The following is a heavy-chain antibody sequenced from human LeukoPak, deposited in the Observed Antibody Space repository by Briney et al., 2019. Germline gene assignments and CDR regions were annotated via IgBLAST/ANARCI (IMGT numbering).Heavy chain of an antibody. CDR3: ARDLYDGGNSVYYFDN. D-gene: IGHD4-23*01. CDR1: GGSISSYY. Sequence: SETLSLTCTVSGGSISSYYWSWIRQPPGKGLEWIGYIYYRGSTNYNPSLKSRVSTSVDTSTNQFSLKLSSLTSAYTAVYYCARDLYDGGNSVYYFDNWGQGTLVTVSS. J-gene: IGHJ4*02. V-gene: IGHV4-59*01. CDR2: IYYRGST.